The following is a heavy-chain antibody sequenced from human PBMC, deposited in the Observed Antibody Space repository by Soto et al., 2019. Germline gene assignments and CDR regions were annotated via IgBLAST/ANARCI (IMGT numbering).Heavy chain of an antibody. D-gene: IGHD1-1*01. CDR2: NSGSGGRR. CDR3: AAQRDNWNDGLAY. V-gene: IGHV3-23*01. Sequence: EVQLLESGGGLVQPGGSLRLSCAASRFTFGSYAMSWVRQAPGKGLEWVSANSGSGGRRDYVDSVKGRFTISRDNSKNTLYLQMNSLRVEDTAVYYCAAQRDNWNDGLAYWGQGTLVTVSS. CDR1: RFTFGSYA. J-gene: IGHJ4*02.